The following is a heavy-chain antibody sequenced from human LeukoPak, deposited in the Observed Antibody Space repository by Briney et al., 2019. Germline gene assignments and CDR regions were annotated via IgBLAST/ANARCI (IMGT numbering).Heavy chain of an antibody. CDR1: GLTFSTSG. CDR2: IGPTGSDR. V-gene: IGHV3-21*06. CDR3: ATETNGRHYDY. Sequence: GGSLRLSCTASGLTFSTSGFNWVRQAPGEGLKWVASIGPTGSDRYHADSIKGRSTISRDNANNFLYLQMNSLRSEDTAVYYCATETNGRHYDYWGQGTLLTVSS. D-gene: IGHD1-14*01. J-gene: IGHJ4*02.